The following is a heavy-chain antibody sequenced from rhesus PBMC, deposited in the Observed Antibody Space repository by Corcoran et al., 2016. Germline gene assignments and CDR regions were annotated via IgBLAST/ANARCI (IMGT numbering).Heavy chain of an antibody. CDR1: GGSISSSNW. Sequence: QVQLQESGPAVVKPSETLSLTCAVSGGSISSSNWWSWSRQPPGKGLEWIGRIYGRGGSTEYNPSLKTRVTISIDTSKNQFSLKLSSVTAADTAVYYCARDLSYSSGWSYYFDYWGQGVLVTVSS. V-gene: IGHV4-93*01. CDR3: ARDLSYSSGWSYYFDY. J-gene: IGHJ4*01. D-gene: IGHD6S26*01. CDR2: IYGRGGST.